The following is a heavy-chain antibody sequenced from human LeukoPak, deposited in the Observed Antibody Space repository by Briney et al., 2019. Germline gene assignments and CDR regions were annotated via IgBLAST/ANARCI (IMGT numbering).Heavy chain of an antibody. CDR2: IGRTGATT. D-gene: IGHD3-22*01. Sequence: PGGSLRLSCAASGFTFSSYAMSWVRQAPGKGLEWVSAIGRTGATTYYADSVKGRFTISRYNSKNTLYLHMNSLRAEDTAVYHCAKDRPPDYDSSGSMIDNWGQGTLVTVSS. V-gene: IGHV3-23*01. CDR3: AKDRPPDYDSSGSMIDN. CDR1: GFTFSSYA. J-gene: IGHJ4*02.